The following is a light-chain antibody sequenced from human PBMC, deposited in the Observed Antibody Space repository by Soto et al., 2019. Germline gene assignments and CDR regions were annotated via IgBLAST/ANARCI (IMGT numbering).Light chain of an antibody. Sequence: DIQMTQSPSTLSASVGDRVTITCRASQDIHIWLAWYQQKPGKAPRVLIHDASDLESGVPSRFSGSGSGTGFTLSISSLQPDDSASYYCQQYNSYPYTFGQGTKLEIK. CDR1: QDIHIW. CDR3: QQYNSYPYT. V-gene: IGKV1-5*01. CDR2: DAS. J-gene: IGKJ2*01.